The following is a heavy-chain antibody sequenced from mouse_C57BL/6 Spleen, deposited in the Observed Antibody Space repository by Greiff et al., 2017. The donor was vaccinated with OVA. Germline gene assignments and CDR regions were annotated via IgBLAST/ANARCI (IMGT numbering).Heavy chain of an antibody. CDR3: ASAEAAQTTWDAMDY. J-gene: IGHJ4*01. D-gene: IGHD3-2*02. V-gene: IGHV1-52*01. CDR1: GYTFTSYW. Sequence: QVQLQQPGAELVRPGSSVKLSCKASGYTFTSYWMHWVKQRPIQGLEWIGNIDPSDSETHYNQKFKDKATLTVDKSSSTAYMQLSSLTSEDSAVYYCASAEAAQTTWDAMDYWGQGTSVTVSS. CDR2: IDPSDSET.